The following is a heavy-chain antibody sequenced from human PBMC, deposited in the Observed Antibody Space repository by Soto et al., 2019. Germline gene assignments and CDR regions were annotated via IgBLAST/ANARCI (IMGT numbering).Heavy chain of an antibody. CDR2: SNAGNGNT. Sequence: QVQLVQSGAEVKKPGASVKVSCKASGYTCTSYAMHWVRQAPVQRLEWMGWSNAGNGNTKYSPKFQGRVTITRDTSASTAYMELSSLRSEDTAVYYCARGVAGPLHWFDPWGQGNLVTVSS. J-gene: IGHJ5*02. V-gene: IGHV1-3*01. D-gene: IGHD6-19*01. CDR3: ARGVAGPLHWFDP. CDR1: GYTCTSYA.